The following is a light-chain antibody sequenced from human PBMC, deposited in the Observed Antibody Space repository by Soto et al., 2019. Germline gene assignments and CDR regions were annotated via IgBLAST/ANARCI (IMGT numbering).Light chain of an antibody. CDR2: ATS. V-gene: IGKV3-15*01. CDR1: QSVYNS. J-gene: IGKJ2*01. Sequence: EIVMTQSPAALSGSPGERATLSCRASQSVYNSLAWYQQKPGQAPRLLIYATSTRAIGVPARFSGSESGTEFTLTISSLQSEDFALYYCQQYNNWPLTFGQGTKLEI. CDR3: QQYNNWPLT.